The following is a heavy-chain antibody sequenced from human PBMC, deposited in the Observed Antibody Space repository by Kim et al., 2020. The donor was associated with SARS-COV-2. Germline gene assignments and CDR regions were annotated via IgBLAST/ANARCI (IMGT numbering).Heavy chain of an antibody. CDR2: ISNTNSYI. CDR3: ARGGAAQDY. CDR1: GFTFSSYN. Sequence: GGSLRLSCAASGFTFSSYNMNWVRQAPGKGLEWVSSISNTNSYIYYADSVKGRFTISRDNAKKSLYLQMNSLRVDDTAVYYCARGGAAQDYWGQGTLVTVSS. D-gene: IGHD6-6*01. V-gene: IGHV3-21*01. J-gene: IGHJ4*02.